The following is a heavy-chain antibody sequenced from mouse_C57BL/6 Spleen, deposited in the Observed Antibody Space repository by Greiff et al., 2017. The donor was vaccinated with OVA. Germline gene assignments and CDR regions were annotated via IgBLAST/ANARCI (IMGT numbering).Heavy chain of an antibody. CDR3: ARPHYYGSSLFAY. CDR1: GFTFSDYG. V-gene: IGHV5-17*01. Sequence: EVKLVESGGGLVKPGGSLKLSCAASGFTFSDYGMHWVRQAPEKGLEWVAYISSGSSTIYYADTVKGRFTISRDNAKNTLFLQMTSLRSEDTAMYYCARPHYYGSSLFAYWGQGTLVTVSA. D-gene: IGHD1-1*01. J-gene: IGHJ3*01. CDR2: ISSGSSTI.